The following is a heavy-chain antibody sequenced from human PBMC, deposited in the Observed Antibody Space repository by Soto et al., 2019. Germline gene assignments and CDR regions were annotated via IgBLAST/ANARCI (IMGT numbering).Heavy chain of an antibody. D-gene: IGHD3-10*01. Sequence: SETLSLTCAVYGGSFSGYYWSWIRQPPGKGLEWIGEINHSGSTNYNPSLKSRVTISVDTSKNQFSLKLSSVTAADTAVYYCARGNVVSVVRGVIFPPYYYYYGMDVWGQGTTVTVSS. J-gene: IGHJ6*01. CDR2: INHSGST. CDR1: GGSFSGYY. CDR3: ARGNVVSVVRGVIFPPYYYYYGMDV. V-gene: IGHV4-34*01.